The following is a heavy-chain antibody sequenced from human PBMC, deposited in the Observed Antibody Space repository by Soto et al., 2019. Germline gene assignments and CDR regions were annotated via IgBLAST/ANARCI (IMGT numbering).Heavy chain of an antibody. CDR2: IYYSGST. D-gene: IGHD3-10*01. Sequence: QVQLQESGPGLVKPSQTLSLTCTVSGGSISSGDYYWSWIRQPPGKGLEWIGYIYYSGSTYYNPSLKSRVTIPGDSSKSQFSLKLSSVTAADTAVYYCARVGVLFGGAYYWGQGTLVTVSS. J-gene: IGHJ4*02. CDR1: GGSISSGDYY. V-gene: IGHV4-30-4*01. CDR3: ARVGVLFGGAYY.